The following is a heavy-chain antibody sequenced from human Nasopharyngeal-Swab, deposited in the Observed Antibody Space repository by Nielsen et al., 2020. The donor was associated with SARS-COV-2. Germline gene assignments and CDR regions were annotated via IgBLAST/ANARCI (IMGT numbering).Heavy chain of an antibody. CDR2: IYYSGST. D-gene: IGHD5-18*01. Sequence: VRQMPGKGLEWIGSIYYSGSTYYNPSLKSRVTISVDTSKNQFSLKLSSVTAADTAVYYCASHRRGYSEDYGMDVWDQGTTVTVSS. J-gene: IGHJ6*02. V-gene: IGHV4-39*01. CDR3: ASHRRGYSEDYGMDV.